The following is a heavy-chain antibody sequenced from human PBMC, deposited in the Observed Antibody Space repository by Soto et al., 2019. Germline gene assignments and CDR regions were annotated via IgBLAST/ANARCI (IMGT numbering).Heavy chain of an antibody. D-gene: IGHD3-22*01. CDR1: GFTFSSYG. J-gene: IGHJ5*02. CDR3: AKDLYYYHCSLDDL. CDR2: ISNDGGNK. V-gene: IGHV3-30*18. Sequence: QVRLVESGGGVVQPGRSLRLSCTASGFTFSSYGFHWVRQAPGRGLEWVAVISNDGGNKYYADSVKGRFTISRDNSANTLFLQLNSLRAEDTAVYYCAKDLYYYHCSLDDLWGQGTLVTVSS.